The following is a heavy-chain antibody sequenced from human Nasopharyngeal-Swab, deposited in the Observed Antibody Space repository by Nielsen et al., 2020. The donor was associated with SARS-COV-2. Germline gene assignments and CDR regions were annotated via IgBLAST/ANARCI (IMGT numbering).Heavy chain of an antibody. D-gene: IGHD3-10*01. CDR2: IYYSGST. CDR3: ARLVPYYYYYMDV. CDR1: GGSISSYY. Sequence: SETLSLTCTVSGGSISSYYWSWIRQPPGKGLEWIGYIYYSGSTNYNPSLKSRVTISVDTSKNQFSLKLSSVTAAGTAVYYCARLVPYYYYYMDVWGKGTTVTVSS. V-gene: IGHV4-59*01. J-gene: IGHJ6*03.